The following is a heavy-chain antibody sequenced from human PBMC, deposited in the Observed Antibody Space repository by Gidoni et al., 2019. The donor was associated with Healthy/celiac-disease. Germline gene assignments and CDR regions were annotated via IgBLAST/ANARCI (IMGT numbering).Heavy chain of an antibody. V-gene: IGHV4-39*07. Sequence: QLQLQESGPGLVKPSETLSVTCTVSGGSISSSRYCWGWSRQPPGKGLEWTGSIYYRGRPYYNPSLKRRVTISVDMSKTQFSLKLSSVTAAYTAVYYCARDDADYGSGSSMYYYYYGMDVWGQGTTVTVSS. CDR1: GGSISSSRYC. J-gene: IGHJ6*02. D-gene: IGHD3-10*01. CDR2: IYYRGRP. CDR3: ARDDADYGSGSSMYYYYYGMDV.